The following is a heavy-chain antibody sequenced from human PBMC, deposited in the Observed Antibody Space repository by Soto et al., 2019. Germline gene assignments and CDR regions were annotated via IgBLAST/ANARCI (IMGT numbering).Heavy chain of an antibody. D-gene: IGHD6-13*01. Sequence: QVQLQESGPGLVKPSETLSLTCTVSGGSISSYYWSWIRQPPGKGLEWIGYIYYSGSTNYNPSLKSRVTISVDTSKNQFSLKLSSVTAADTAVYYCAREYPGIAAAGTFYFDYWGQGTLVTVSS. V-gene: IGHV4-59*01. J-gene: IGHJ4*02. CDR3: AREYPGIAAAGTFYFDY. CDR2: IYYSGST. CDR1: GGSISSYY.